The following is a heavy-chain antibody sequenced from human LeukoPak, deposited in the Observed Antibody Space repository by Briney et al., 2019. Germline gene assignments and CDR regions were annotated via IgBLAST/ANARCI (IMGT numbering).Heavy chain of an antibody. V-gene: IGHV4-4*07. CDR3: ARGYSSSWYDY. J-gene: IGHJ4*02. D-gene: IGHD6-13*01. Sequence: PSETLSLTCTVSGGSINTYYWSWIRQPAGKGLEWIGLISTSGSPNYNPSLKSRVTISVDKSKNQFSLKLSSVTVADTAVYFCARGYSSSWYDYWGQGTLVTVSS. CDR1: GGSINTYY. CDR2: ISTSGSP.